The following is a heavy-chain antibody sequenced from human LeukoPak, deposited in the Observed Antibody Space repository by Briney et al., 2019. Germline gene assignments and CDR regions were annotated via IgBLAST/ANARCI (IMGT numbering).Heavy chain of an antibody. D-gene: IGHD6-6*01. J-gene: IGHJ6*03. CDR2: ISGSGGST. CDR3: AKARGYYYYYYMDV. V-gene: IGHV3-23*01. CDR1: GFTFSSYA. Sequence: PGGSLRLSCAASGFTFSSYAMSWVRQAPGKGLEWVSAISGSGGSTYYADSAKGRFTISRDNSKNTLYLQMNSLRAEDKAVYYCAKARGYYYYYYMDVWGKGTTVTVSS.